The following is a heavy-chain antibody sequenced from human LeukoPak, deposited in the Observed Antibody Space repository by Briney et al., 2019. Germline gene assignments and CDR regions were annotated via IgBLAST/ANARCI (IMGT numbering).Heavy chain of an antibody. Sequence: GASLQISCQGSGSSFTSYWIGWVRQLPGKGLEWMGIIYPGDSDTRYSPSFQGQVTISADKSISTAYLQWSSLKASDTAMYYCARQFNDILTGYHDYWGQGTLVTVSS. CDR2: IYPGDSDT. CDR3: ARQFNDILTGYHDY. D-gene: IGHD3-9*01. J-gene: IGHJ4*02. V-gene: IGHV5-51*01. CDR1: GSSFTSYW.